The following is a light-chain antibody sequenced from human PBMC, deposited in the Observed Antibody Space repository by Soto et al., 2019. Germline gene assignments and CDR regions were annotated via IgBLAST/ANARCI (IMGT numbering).Light chain of an antibody. V-gene: IGLV7-46*01. CDR2: DTN. Sequence: QAVVTQEPSLTVSPGGTVTLTCGSSTGAVTSGLYPYWFQQKPGQAPRTLIYDTNNKHSWTPARFSGSLLGGKAALTLSGAQPEDEAEYYCLLSYSGAWVFGGGTKLTVL. CDR3: LLSYSGAWV. CDR1: TGAVTSGLY. J-gene: IGLJ3*02.